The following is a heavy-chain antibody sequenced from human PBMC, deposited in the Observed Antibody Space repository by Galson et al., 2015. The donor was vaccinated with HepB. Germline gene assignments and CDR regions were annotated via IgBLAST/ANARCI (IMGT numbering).Heavy chain of an antibody. CDR1: GFTFSTSV. J-gene: IGHJ4*02. CDR2: IAVGNGDT. CDR3: APSLSMLRGVTPPDS. Sequence: SVKVSCKASGFTFSTSVMHWVRQARGQGLEWIGWIAVGNGDTNYAQKFPERVTITRDKSTSTVYMELRSLRSGDTAVYYCAPSLSMLRGVTPPDSWGQGSLVTVSS. D-gene: IGHD3-10*01. V-gene: IGHV1-58*02.